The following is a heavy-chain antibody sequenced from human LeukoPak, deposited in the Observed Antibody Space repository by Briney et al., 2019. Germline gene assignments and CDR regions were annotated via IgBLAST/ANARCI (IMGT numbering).Heavy chain of an antibody. Sequence: SETLSLTCTVSGGSISSGDYYWSWIRQPPGKGLEWIGYIYHSGSTHYNPSLKSRVTISVDRTENQFSLKLSSVTAADTAVYYCARGPGGIYYDRGAHYHDYWGQGTLVTVSS. CDR1: GGSISSGDYY. CDR2: IYHSGST. J-gene: IGHJ4*02. CDR3: ARGPGGIYYDRGAHYHDY. V-gene: IGHV4-30-2*01. D-gene: IGHD3-22*01.